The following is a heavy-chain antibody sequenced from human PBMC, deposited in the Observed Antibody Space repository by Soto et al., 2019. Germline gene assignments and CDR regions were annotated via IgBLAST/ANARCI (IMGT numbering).Heavy chain of an antibody. J-gene: IGHJ4*02. CDR2: IYYSGST. CDR3: ARTPGSSSWDY. CDR1: GGSISSYY. D-gene: IGHD6-6*01. V-gene: IGHV4-59*01. Sequence: SETLSLTCTVSGGSISSYYWSWIRQPPGKGLEWIGYIYYSGSTNYNPSLKSRVTISVDTSKNQFSLKLSSVTAADTAVYYCARTPGSSSWDYWGQGTLVTVS.